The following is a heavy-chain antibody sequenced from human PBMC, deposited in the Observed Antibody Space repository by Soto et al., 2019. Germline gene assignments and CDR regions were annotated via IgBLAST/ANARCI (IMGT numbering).Heavy chain of an antibody. J-gene: IGHJ1*01. V-gene: IGHV1-2*04. D-gene: IGHD2-15*01. Sequence: ASVKVSCEASGYTFTGYYMHWVRQAPGQGLEWMGWINPNSGGTNYAQKFQGWVTMTRDTSISTAYMELSRLRSDDTAVYYCAALIVVVVAAATGYFQHWGQGTLVTVSS. CDR1: GYTFTGYY. CDR3: AALIVVVVAAATGYFQH. CDR2: INPNSGGT.